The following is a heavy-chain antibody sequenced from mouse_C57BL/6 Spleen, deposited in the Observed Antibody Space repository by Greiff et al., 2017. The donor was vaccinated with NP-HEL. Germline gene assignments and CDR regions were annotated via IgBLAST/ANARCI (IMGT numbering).Heavy chain of an antibody. V-gene: IGHV5-4*01. CDR2: ISDGGSYT. CDR1: GFTFSSYA. CDR3: ARENYGSSFSYYYAMDY. J-gene: IGHJ4*01. D-gene: IGHD1-1*01. Sequence: EVKVVESGGGLVKPGGSLKLSCAASGFTFSSYAMSWVRQTPEKRLEWVATISDGGSYTYYPDNVKGRFTISRDNAKNNLYLQMSHLKSEDTAMYYCARENYGSSFSYYYAMDYWGQGTSVTVSS.